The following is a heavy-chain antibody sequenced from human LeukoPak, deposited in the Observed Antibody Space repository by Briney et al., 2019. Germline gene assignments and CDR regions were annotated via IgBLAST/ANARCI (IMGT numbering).Heavy chain of an antibody. CDR3: ARTPDYVWSFDY. CDR2: IIPIFGTA. J-gene: IGHJ4*02. V-gene: IGHV1-69*13. Sequence: GASVKVSCKASGGTFSSYAISWVRQAPGQGLEWMGGIIPIFGTANYAQKFQGRVTITADESTSTAYMELSSLRSEDTAVYYCARTPDYVWSFDYWGQGTLVTVSS. CDR1: GGTFSSYA. D-gene: IGHD3-16*01.